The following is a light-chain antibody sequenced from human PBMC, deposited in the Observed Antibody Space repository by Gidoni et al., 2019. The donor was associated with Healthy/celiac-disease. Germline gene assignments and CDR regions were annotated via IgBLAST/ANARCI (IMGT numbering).Light chain of an antibody. CDR2: QDS. CDR1: KLGDKY. J-gene: IGLJ2*01. CDR3: QAWDSSTVV. V-gene: IGLV3-1*01. Sequence: SYELPQPPSVSVSPGQTASITCSGDKLGDKYACWYQQKPGQSPVLVIYQDSKLPAGIPDRFSGSNSGNTATLTISETQAMDEADYYCQAWDSSTVVFGGGTKLTVL.